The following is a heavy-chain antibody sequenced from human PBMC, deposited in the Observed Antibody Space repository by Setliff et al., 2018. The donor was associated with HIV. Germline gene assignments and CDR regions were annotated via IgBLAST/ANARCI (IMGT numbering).Heavy chain of an antibody. CDR1: GFTFSSYE. CDR3: ARTGIATPQGY. J-gene: IGHJ4*02. CDR2: ISSSGSTI. V-gene: IGHV3-48*03. Sequence: GGSLRLSCAASGFTFSSYEMNWVRQAPGKGLEWVSYISSSGSTIYYADSVKGRFTISRDNAKNSLYLQMNSLRAEDTAVYYCARTGIATPQGYWGQGTLVTVSS. D-gene: IGHD6-13*01.